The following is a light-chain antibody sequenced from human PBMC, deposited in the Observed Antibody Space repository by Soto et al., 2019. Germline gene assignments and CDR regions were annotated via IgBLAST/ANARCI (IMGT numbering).Light chain of an antibody. CDR2: LESSGSQ. Sequence: QPVLTQSSSASASLGSSVNLTCTLSSGHRSYIIAWHQQQPGKAPRFLMRLESSGSQNKGSGVPDRFSGSSSGAARYLTISNLQSEDEADYYCSSYTTSSTHVIFGGGTKLTVL. CDR1: SGHRSYI. CDR3: SSYTTSSTHVI. J-gene: IGLJ2*01. V-gene: IGLV4-60*03.